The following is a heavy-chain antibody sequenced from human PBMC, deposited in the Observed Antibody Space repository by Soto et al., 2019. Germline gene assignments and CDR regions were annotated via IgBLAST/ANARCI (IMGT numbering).Heavy chain of an antibody. Sequence: QVQLVQSGAEVKKPGASVKVSCKASGYTFTSYGISWVRQAPGQGLEWMGWISAYNGNTNYAQKLQGRGTMTTDTSTSTAYMELRSLRSDDTAVYYCARDRHDFWSGPPSMDVWGQGTTVTVSS. CDR1: GYTFTSYG. D-gene: IGHD3-3*01. CDR3: ARDRHDFWSGPPSMDV. V-gene: IGHV1-18*01. CDR2: ISAYNGNT. J-gene: IGHJ6*02.